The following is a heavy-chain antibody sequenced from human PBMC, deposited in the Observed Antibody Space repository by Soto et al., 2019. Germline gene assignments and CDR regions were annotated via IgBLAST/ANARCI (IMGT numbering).Heavy chain of an antibody. J-gene: IGHJ3*02. CDR1: GFTFDDYG. Sequence: EVQLVESGGGVVRPEGSLRLSCAASGFTFDDYGMSWVRQAPGKGLEWVSGINWNGGSTGYADSVKGRFTISRDNAKNSLYLQMNSLRAEDTALYYCARDPYGDYAHDAFDIWGQGTMVTVSS. CDR3: ARDPYGDYAHDAFDI. V-gene: IGHV3-20*04. CDR2: INWNGGST. D-gene: IGHD4-17*01.